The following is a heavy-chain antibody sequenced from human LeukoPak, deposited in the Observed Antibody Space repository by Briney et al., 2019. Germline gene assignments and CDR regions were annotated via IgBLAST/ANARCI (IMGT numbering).Heavy chain of an antibody. V-gene: IGHV4-59*01. D-gene: IGHD3-22*01. J-gene: IGHJ5*02. CDR2: IYYNGNT. CDR1: GGSITNYY. CDR3: ARGTMMVGP. Sequence: SETLSLTCTVSGGSITNYYWSCIRQPPGKGLEWIGYIYYNGNTNYNASLESRVTISVDTSKNQFSLKLRSVTAADTAVYYCARGTMMVGPWGQGTQVTVSS.